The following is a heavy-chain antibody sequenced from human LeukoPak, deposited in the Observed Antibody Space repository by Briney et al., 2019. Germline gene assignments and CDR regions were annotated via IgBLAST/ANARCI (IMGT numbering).Heavy chain of an antibody. CDR2: INHSGST. CDR3: ARGEIGDCSSTSCYSSYFQH. J-gene: IGHJ1*01. V-gene: IGHV4-34*01. D-gene: IGHD2-2*02. CDR1: GGSLSGYY. Sequence: SETLSLTCAVYGGSLSGYYWSWIRQPPGKGLEWIGEINHSGSTNYDPSLKSRVTISVDTSKNQFSLKLSSVTAADTAVYYCARGEIGDCSSTSCYSSYFQHWGQGTLVTVSS.